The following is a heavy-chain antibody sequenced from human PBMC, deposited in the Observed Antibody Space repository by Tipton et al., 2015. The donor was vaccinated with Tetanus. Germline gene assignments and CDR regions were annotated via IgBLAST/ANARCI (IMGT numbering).Heavy chain of an antibody. CDR3: ARGWGSSWYYFDY. CDR1: GGSITGNDYF. Sequence: GLVKPSETLSLTCSVSGGSITGNDYFWGWIREAPEQGLEWIGSLFHSGRTHYNPTLRSRVTISGDPAKNHVSLRLTSMTAADTAVYYCARGWGSSWYYFDYWGQGTLVTVSS. D-gene: IGHD6-13*01. CDR2: LFHSGRT. J-gene: IGHJ4*02. V-gene: IGHV4-39*02.